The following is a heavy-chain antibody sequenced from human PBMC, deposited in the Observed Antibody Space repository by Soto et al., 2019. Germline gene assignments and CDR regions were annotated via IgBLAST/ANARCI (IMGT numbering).Heavy chain of an antibody. CDR2: IYPSDSDT. V-gene: IGHV5-51*01. CDR3: ARGGVAARTFDY. CDR1: DYRFTSYW. Sequence: PGESLKISCKASDYRFTSYWIAWVRQMPGQGLELMGIIYPSDSDTRYSPSFQGQVTISADKSISTAYLQWSSLKASDTAIYYCARGGVAARTFDYWGKGALVTVSS. D-gene: IGHD6-6*01. J-gene: IGHJ4*02.